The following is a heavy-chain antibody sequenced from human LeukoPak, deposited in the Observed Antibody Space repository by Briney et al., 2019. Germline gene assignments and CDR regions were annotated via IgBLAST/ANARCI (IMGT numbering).Heavy chain of an antibody. J-gene: IGHJ4*02. V-gene: IGHV4-39*07. Sequence: KTSETLSLTCTVSGGSISSTSYYWGWIRQPPGKGLEWIGNIYESGSTYYNPSLKSRITISVDTSKSQFSLKLSSVTAADTAVYYCARGGRASTMWDYGDPFDYWGQGTLVTVSS. CDR3: ARGGRASTMWDYGDPFDY. CDR2: IYESGST. D-gene: IGHD4-17*01. CDR1: GGSISSTSYY.